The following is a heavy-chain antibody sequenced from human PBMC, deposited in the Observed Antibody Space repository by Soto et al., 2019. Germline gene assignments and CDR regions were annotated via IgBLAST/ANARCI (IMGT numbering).Heavy chain of an antibody. CDR2: IKSKTDGGTT. D-gene: IGHD2-15*01. J-gene: IGHJ4*02. Sequence: VQLVESGGGVVQPGRSLRLSCAASGFTFSNAWMSWVRQAPGKGLEWVGRIKSKTDGGTTDYAAPVKGRFTISRDDSKNTLYLQMNSLKTEDTAVYYCTTAEDIVVVVAATGWGQGTLVTVSS. V-gene: IGHV3-15*01. CDR3: TTAEDIVVVVAATG. CDR1: GFTFSNAW.